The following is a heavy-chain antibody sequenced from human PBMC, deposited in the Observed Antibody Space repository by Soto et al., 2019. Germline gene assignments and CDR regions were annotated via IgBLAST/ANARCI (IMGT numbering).Heavy chain of an antibody. V-gene: IGHV1-2*02. CDR2: INPNSGGT. CDR3: ARGYCSSTSCYNSPYYYYGMDV. CDR1: GYTFTGYY. J-gene: IGHJ6*02. D-gene: IGHD2-2*02. Sequence: ASVKVSCKASGYTFTGYYMHWVRQAPGQGLEWMGWINPNSGGTNYAQKFQGRVTMTRDTSISTAYMELSRLRSDDTAVYYCARGYCSSTSCYNSPYYYYGMDVWGQGTTVTVSS.